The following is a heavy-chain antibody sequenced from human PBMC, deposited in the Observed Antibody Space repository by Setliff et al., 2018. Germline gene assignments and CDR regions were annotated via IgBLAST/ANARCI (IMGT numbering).Heavy chain of an antibody. J-gene: IGHJ3*02. D-gene: IGHD3-22*01. CDR2: TIPMFGTT. CDR3: ARDLDYQYYYDSSGRDAFDI. CDR1: GATFSSHG. Sequence: ASVKVSCKASGATFSSHGISWVRQAPGQGLEWMGGTIPMFGTTEYAQKFQGRLTIITDESTNTAFMQLSSLRSDDTAVYYCARDLDYQYYYDSSGRDAFDIWGQGTMVTVSS. V-gene: IGHV1-69*05.